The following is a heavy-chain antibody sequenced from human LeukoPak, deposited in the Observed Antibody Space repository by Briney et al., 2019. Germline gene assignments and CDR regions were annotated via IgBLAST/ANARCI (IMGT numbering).Heavy chain of an antibody. CDR1: GFTFSSYA. D-gene: IGHD2-2*01. V-gene: IGHV3-23*01. Sequence: PGGSLRLSCAASGFTFSSYAMSWVRQAAGKGLEWVSDISGSGGSTYYADSVKGRFTISRDNSENTFYLQMNSLRAEDTAVYYCANPPRPGCSSAACSLFDYWGQGTLVTVSS. J-gene: IGHJ4*02. CDR3: ANPPRPGCSSAACSLFDY. CDR2: ISGSGGST.